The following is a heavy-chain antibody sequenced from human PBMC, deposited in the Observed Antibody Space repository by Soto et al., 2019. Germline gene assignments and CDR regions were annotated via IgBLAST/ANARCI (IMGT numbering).Heavy chain of an antibody. Sequence: ASVKVSCKASGYSFTSYAIYWVRQAPGQRLEWMGWINAGNGNTKYSQKFQGRVTITSDTSASTAYMGLSSLRSEDTAVYFCARGMESIVVVLDVCRYYGMDVWGQGNTVTVSS. D-gene: IGHD2-2*01. CDR1: GYSFTSYA. J-gene: IGHJ6*02. CDR2: INAGNGNT. V-gene: IGHV1-3*01. CDR3: ARGMESIVVVLDVCRYYGMDV.